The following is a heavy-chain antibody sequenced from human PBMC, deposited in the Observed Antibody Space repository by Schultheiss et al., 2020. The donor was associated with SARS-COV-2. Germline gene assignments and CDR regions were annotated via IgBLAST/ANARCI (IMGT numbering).Heavy chain of an antibody. D-gene: IGHD1-14*01. CDR3: ARDFQTRVRAPNPQYYYYGMDV. J-gene: IGHJ6*02. Sequence: GESLKISCAASGFTFSSYGMHWVRQAPGKGLEWVAFIRYDGSNKYYADSVKGRFTISRDNSKNTLYLQMNSLRSEDTAVYYCARDFQTRVRAPNPQYYYYGMDVWGQGTTVTVSS. CDR2: IRYDGSNK. CDR1: GFTFSSYG. V-gene: IGHV3-30*02.